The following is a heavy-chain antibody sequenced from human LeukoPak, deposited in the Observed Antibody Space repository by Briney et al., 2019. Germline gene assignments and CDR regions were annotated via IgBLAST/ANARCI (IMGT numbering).Heavy chain of an antibody. CDR3: ARREVEYYDSSGYYPA. J-gene: IGHJ5*02. CDR2: IIPIFGIA. CDR1: GGTFSSYA. V-gene: IGHV1-69*04. Sequence: SVKVFCKASGGTFSSYAISWVRQAPGQGLVWMGRIIPIFGIANYAQKFQGRVTITADKSTSTAYMELSSLRSEDTAVYYCARREVEYYDSSGYYPAWGQGTLVTVSS. D-gene: IGHD3-22*01.